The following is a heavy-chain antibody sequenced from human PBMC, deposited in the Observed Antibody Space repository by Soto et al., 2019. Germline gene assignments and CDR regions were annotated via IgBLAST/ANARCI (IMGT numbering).Heavy chain of an antibody. J-gene: IGHJ6*02. CDR3: ARSVGPAARRHGMDV. V-gene: IGHV5-51*01. CDR1: GYSFTSYW. Sequence: GESLKISRTGSGYSFTSYWTGWVRQIPGKGLEWMGIIYPGDSDTRYSPSFQGQVTIAADHSISTAYLQWSSLKAADTAMYYCARSVGPAARRHGMDVWGQGTTVTVSS. CDR2: IYPGDSDT. D-gene: IGHD6-25*01.